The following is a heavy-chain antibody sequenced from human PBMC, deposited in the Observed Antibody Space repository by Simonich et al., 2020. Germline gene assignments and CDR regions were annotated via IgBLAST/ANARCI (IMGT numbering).Heavy chain of an antibody. Sequence: GGGLVKPGGSLRLSCAASGFTFSSYSMNWVRQAPGKGLEWVSSIGSSSSYIDYADSVKGRFTISRDNAKNSLYLQMNSLRAEDTAVYYCARDTSYYGSGSYYFDYWGQGTLVTVSS. V-gene: IGHV3-21*01. J-gene: IGHJ4*02. CDR2: IGSSSSYI. CDR1: GFTFSSYS. CDR3: ARDTSYYGSGSYYFDY. D-gene: IGHD3-10*01.